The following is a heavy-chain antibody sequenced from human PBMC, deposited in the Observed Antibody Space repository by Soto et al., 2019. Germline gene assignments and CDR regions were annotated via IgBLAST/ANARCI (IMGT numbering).Heavy chain of an antibody. CDR1: GFTFSSYA. D-gene: IGHD1-26*01. CDR2: ISGSGGST. CDR3: AKGEWDPPSMTYYFDY. Sequence: GGSLRLSCTASGFTFSSYAMNWVRQAPGKGLEWVSAISGSGGSTYYADSVKGRFTISRDNSKNTLYLQMNSLRAEDTAVYYCAKGEWDPPSMTYYFDYWGQGTLVTVSS. J-gene: IGHJ4*02. V-gene: IGHV3-23*01.